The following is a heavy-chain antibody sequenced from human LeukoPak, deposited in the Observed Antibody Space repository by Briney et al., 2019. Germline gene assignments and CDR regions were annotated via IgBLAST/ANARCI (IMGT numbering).Heavy chain of an antibody. D-gene: IGHD6-13*01. CDR2: INAGNGST. J-gene: IGHJ4*02. V-gene: IGHV1-3*01. CDR1: GYTFTSYA. Sequence: ASVKVSCKASGYTFTSYAMHWVRQAPGQRLEWMGWINAGNGSTKYSQKFQGRVTIIRDTSASTAYMELSSLRSEDTAVYYCARHPDRAAAGTGFDYWGQGTLVTVSS. CDR3: ARHPDRAAAGTGFDY.